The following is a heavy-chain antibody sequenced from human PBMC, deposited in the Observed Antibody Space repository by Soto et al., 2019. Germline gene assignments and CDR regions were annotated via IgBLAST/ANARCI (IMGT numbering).Heavy chain of an antibody. D-gene: IGHD3-22*01. CDR1: GYTFTSDS. J-gene: IGHJ4*02. V-gene: IGHV1-46*01. Sequence: ASVTVAFPATGYTFTSDSMHWVRQAPGQGLEWMGIINPSGGSTSYAQKFQGRVTMTRGTSTSTVYMELSSLRSEDTAVYYCARVRRSSGYYYGYWGQGTPVTVSS. CDR2: INPSGGST. CDR3: ARVRRSSGYYYGY.